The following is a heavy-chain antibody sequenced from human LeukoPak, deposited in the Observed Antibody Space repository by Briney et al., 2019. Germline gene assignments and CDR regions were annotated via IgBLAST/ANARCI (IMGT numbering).Heavy chain of an antibody. CDR2: INPNSGGT. CDR3: ARGGIAARNHLDY. V-gene: IGHV1-2*02. CDR1: GYTFTVYY. Sequence: ASVKVFCKASGYTFTVYYMHWVRHAPGQGREGRGWINPNSGGTNYAQKFQGRVTMTRDTSISTAYMELSRLRSDDTAVYYCARGGIAARNHLDYWGQGTLVSVSS. J-gene: IGHJ4*02. D-gene: IGHD6-6*01.